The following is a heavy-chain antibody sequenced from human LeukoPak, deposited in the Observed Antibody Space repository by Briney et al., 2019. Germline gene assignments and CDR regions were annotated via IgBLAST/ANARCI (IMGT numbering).Heavy chain of an antibody. J-gene: IGHJ4*02. CDR2: IYYSGST. D-gene: IGHD3-10*01. CDR3: ARDRAAMVRGVIRY. Sequence: SETLSLTCTVSGGSISSSSYYWGWIRQPPGKGLEWIGSIYYSGSTYYNPSLKSRVTISVDTSKNQFSLKLSSVTAADTAVYYCARDRAAMVRGVIRYWGQGTLVTVSS. CDR1: GGSISSSSYY. V-gene: IGHV4-39*07.